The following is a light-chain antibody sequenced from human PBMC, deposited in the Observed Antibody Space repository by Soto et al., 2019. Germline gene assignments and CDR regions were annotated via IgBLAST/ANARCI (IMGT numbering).Light chain of an antibody. CDR3: QQYEAVVT. CDR1: QSVSSN. CDR2: SAS. J-gene: IGKJ1*01. Sequence: EIVMTQSPATLSVSPGERATLSCRASQSVSSNLAWYQQNPGQAPRLLIHSASSRATGIPDRFSGIGYGTDFTLTISRLEPEDVAVYYCQQYEAVVTFGQGTKVE. V-gene: IGKV3-20*01.